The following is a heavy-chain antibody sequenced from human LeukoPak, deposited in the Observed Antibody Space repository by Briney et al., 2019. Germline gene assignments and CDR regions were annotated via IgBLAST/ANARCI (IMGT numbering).Heavy chain of an antibody. J-gene: IGHJ4*02. CDR3: GCSSPSRPDTANDY. D-gene: IGHD6-6*01. V-gene: IGHV4-61*02. CDR2: IYTSGST. Sequence: SQTLSLTCTVSGGSISSGSYYWSWIRQPAGKGLEWIGRIYTSGSTNYNPSLKSRVTISVDTSKNQFSLKLSSVTAADTAVYYCGCSSPSRPDTANDYWGQGTLVTVSS. CDR1: GGSISSGSYY.